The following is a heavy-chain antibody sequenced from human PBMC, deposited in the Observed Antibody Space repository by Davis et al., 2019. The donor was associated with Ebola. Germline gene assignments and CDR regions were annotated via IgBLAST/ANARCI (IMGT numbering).Heavy chain of an antibody. CDR3: ARRGGVT. Sequence: GESLKISCAASGFTVSSNYMSWVRQAPGKGLEWVANIKQDGSEKYYVDSVKGRFTISRDNAKNSLYLQMNSLRAEDTAVYYCARRGGVTWGQGTMVTVSS. V-gene: IGHV3-7*01. D-gene: IGHD3-16*01. CDR1: GFTVSSNY. CDR2: IKQDGSEK. J-gene: IGHJ3*01.